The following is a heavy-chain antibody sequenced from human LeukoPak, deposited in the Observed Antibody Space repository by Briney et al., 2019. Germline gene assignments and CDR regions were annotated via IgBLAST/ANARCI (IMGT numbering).Heavy chain of an antibody. Sequence: ASVKVSCKASGGTFSSYAINWVRQAPGQGLEWMGDIIPIISTANYAQNFQGRVTITADESTSTAYMELSSLRSEDTAVYYCARVGSRYYDSSGYLFDYWGQGTLVTVSS. CDR3: ARVGSRYYDSSGYLFDY. J-gene: IGHJ4*02. CDR1: GGTFSSYA. D-gene: IGHD3-22*01. CDR2: IIPIISTA. V-gene: IGHV1-69*13.